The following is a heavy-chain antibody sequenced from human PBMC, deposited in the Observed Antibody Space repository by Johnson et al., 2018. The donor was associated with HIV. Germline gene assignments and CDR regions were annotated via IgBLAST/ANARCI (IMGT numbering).Heavy chain of an antibody. D-gene: IGHD3-16*01. V-gene: IGHV3-9*01. CDR1: GFTFDDYA. J-gene: IGHJ3*02. Sequence: VQLVESGEGLVQPGRSLRLSCAASGFTFDDYAMHWVRQAPGKGLEWVSGISWNSGSIGYAASVKGRFTISRDNPKHTLYLQMNSLRAEDTAVYYCARGGKDHAFDIWGQGTMVTVSS. CDR3: ARGGKDHAFDI. CDR2: ISWNSGSI.